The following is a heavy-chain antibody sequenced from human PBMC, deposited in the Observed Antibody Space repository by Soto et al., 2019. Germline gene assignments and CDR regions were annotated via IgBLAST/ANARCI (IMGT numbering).Heavy chain of an antibody. CDR2: IRSKAYGGTT. CDR1: GFTFGDYA. J-gene: IGHJ6*02. CDR3: NRAIPSRYYVFDGMDL. V-gene: IGHV3-49*03. Sequence: PGGSLRLSCTASGFTFGDYAMSWFRQAPGKGLEWVGFIRSKAYGGTTEYAASVKGRFTISRDDSKSIAYLQMNSLKTEETAVYYCNRAIPSRYYVFDGMDLWGQGTTVTVSS. D-gene: IGHD3-10*02.